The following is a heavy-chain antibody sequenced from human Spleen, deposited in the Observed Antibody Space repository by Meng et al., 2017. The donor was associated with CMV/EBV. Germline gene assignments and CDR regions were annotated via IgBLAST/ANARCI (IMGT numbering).Heavy chain of an antibody. CDR3: ARDLVYGVGAIPSSIEGYYYGMDV. V-gene: IGHV1-69*10. J-gene: IGHJ6*02. D-gene: IGHD1-26*01. Sequence: SVKVSCKASGGTFSSYGISWVRQAPGQGLEWMGGIIPIVGIANYAQKFQGRVTITADKSTATAYMELSNLRSEDTAVYYCARDLVYGVGAIPSSIEGYYYGMDVWGQGTTVTVSS. CDR2: IIPIVGIA. CDR1: GGTFSSYG.